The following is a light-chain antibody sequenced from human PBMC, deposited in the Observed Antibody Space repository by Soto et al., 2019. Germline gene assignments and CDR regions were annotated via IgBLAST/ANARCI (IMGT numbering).Light chain of an antibody. CDR1: QPVGTW. V-gene: IGKV1D-16*01. J-gene: IGKJ3*01. Sequence: IQMTQSPSSLSASVGDRVTITCRASQPVGTWVAWYQQKGERAPRHLMYAASTLDTGVLSRFSGSSSGTDFSVTVRSLPAEDFATYYFQQYYSYPPTFGPGIIVDFK. CDR2: AAS. CDR3: QQYYSYPPT.